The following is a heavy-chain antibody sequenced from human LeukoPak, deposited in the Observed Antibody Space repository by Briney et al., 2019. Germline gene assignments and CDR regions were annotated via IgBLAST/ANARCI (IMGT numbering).Heavy chain of an antibody. Sequence: SETLSLTCNVSGGPINSNIYYWAWVRQPPGKGLEWIGSIYYSGSTYYNPSLKSRVTISVDTSKNQFSLKLSSVTAADTAVYYCARDRKLRFLEWLDRRARAFDIWGQGTMVTVSS. J-gene: IGHJ3*02. D-gene: IGHD3-3*01. CDR3: ARDRKLRFLEWLDRRARAFDI. CDR1: GGPINSNIYY. V-gene: IGHV4-39*07. CDR2: IYYSGST.